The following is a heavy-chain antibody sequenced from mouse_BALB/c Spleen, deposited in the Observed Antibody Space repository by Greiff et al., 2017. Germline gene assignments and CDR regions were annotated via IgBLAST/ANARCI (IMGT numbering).Heavy chain of an antibody. V-gene: IGHV3-6*02. CDR2: ISYDGSN. Sequence: EVKLVESGPGLVKPSQSLSLTCSVTGYSITSGYYWNWIRQFPGNKLEWMGYISYDGSNNYNPSLKNRISITRDTSKNQFFLKLNSVTTEGTATYYCASYYDYNYYAMDYWGQGTSVTVSS. J-gene: IGHJ4*01. CDR3: ASYYDYNYYAMDY. CDR1: GYSITSGYY. D-gene: IGHD2-4*01.